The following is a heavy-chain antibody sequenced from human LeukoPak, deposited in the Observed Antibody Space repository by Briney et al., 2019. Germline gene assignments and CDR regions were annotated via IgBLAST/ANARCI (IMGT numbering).Heavy chain of an antibody. CDR1: GFTFSSYA. CDR2: ISGSGGNT. Sequence: GGSLRLSCAASGFTFSSYAMSWVRQAPGKGLEWVSAISGSGGNTYYAGSVKGRFTISRDNSKNTLYLQMNSLRAEDTAVYYCAKSYDFWSGANNWFDPWGQGTLVTVSS. J-gene: IGHJ5*02. CDR3: AKSYDFWSGANNWFDP. D-gene: IGHD3-3*01. V-gene: IGHV3-23*01.